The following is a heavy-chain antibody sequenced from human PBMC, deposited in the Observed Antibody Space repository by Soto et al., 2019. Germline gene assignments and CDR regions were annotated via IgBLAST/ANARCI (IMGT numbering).Heavy chain of an antibody. Sequence: GGSLRLSCAASGFTFDDYAMYWVRQVLGKGLEWVSSISWNSGNIGYADSVKGRFTTSRDNAENFLYLQMNSLRPEDTALYYCVRSKGGYSYGTPFDYWGQGT. J-gene: IGHJ4*02. CDR2: ISWNSGNI. CDR3: VRSKGGYSYGTPFDY. D-gene: IGHD5-18*01. CDR1: GFTFDDYA. V-gene: IGHV3-9*01.